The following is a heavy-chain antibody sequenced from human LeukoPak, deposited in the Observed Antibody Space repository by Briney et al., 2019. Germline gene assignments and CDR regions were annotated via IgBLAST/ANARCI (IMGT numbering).Heavy chain of an antibody. CDR2: IYTSGST. CDR1: GGSISSYY. V-gene: IGHV4-4*09. CDR3: ARVYGGNSDWFDP. D-gene: IGHD4-23*01. J-gene: IGHJ5*01. Sequence: SETLSLTCTVSGGSISSYYWSWIRQPPGKGLEWIGYIYTSGSTNYNPSLKSRVTISVDTSKNKLSSVTAADTAVYYCARVYGGNSDWFDPWGQGTLGTVSS.